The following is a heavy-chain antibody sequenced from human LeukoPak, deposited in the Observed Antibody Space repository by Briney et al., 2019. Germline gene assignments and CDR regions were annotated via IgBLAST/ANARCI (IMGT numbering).Heavy chain of an antibody. CDR3: ARDDEYCSGGSCYRIPFDY. CDR1: GFTFDDYA. J-gene: IGHJ4*02. D-gene: IGHD2-15*01. CDR2: ISWNSGSI. Sequence: GRSLRLSCAASGFTFDDYAMHWVRQAPGKGLEWVSGISWNSGSIGYADSVKGRFTISRDNAKNSLYLQMNSLRAEDTAVYYCARDDEYCSGGSCYRIPFDYWGQGTLVTVSS. V-gene: IGHV3-9*01.